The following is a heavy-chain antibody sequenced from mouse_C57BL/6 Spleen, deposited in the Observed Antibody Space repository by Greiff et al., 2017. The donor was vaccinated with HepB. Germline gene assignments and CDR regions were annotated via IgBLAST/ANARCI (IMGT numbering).Heavy chain of an antibody. CDR2: INPSTGGT. D-gene: IGHD2-4*01. V-gene: IGHV1-42*01. J-gene: IGHJ3*01. CDR3: ARSSYYDYDGQAWFAY. CDR1: GYSFTGYY. Sequence: VQLKQSGPELVKPGASVKISCKASGYSFTGYYMNWVKQSPEKSLEWIGEINPSTGGTTYNQKFKAKATLTVDKSSSTAYMQLKSLTSEDSAVYYCARSSYYDYDGQAWFAYWGQGTLVTVSA.